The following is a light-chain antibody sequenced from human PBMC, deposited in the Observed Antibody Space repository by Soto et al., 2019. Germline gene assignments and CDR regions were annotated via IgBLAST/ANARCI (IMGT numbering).Light chain of an antibody. CDR1: QSISSNY. V-gene: IGKV3-20*01. CDR3: QRYGSSPPLT. Sequence: EIVLMQSPGTLSLSPGERATLSCRASQSISSNYLAWYQQKPGHAPRLLIDGASSRATGIPDRFSGSGSGTDFTLTISRLEPEVFAVYYCQRYGSSPPLTFGGGTKVEIK. J-gene: IGKJ4*01. CDR2: GAS.